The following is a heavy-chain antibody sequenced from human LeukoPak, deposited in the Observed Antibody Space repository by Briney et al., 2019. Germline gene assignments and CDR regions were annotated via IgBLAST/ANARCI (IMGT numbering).Heavy chain of an antibody. D-gene: IGHD1-26*01. Sequence: GGSLRLSCTASGFSFGDCAMNWVRQAPGKGLEWVGFIRSKGYGGTTEYAASVKGRFTISRDDSKSIAYLQMNSLKTEDTAVYYCTRDGAEGSGSYNWFDPWGQETLVTVSS. CDR1: GFSFGDCA. CDR2: IRSKGYGGTT. CDR3: TRDGAEGSGSYNWFDP. V-gene: IGHV3-49*04. J-gene: IGHJ5*02.